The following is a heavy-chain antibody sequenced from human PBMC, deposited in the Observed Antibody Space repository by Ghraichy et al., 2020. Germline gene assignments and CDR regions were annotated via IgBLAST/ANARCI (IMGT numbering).Heavy chain of an antibody. D-gene: IGHD1-7*01. V-gene: IGHV1-58*01. CDR2: IVVGSGNT. J-gene: IGHJ6*03. CDR1: GFTFTSSA. Sequence: SVKVSCKASGFTFTSSAVQWVRQARGQRLEWIGWIVVGSGNTNYAQKFQERVTITRDMSTSTAYMELSSLRSEDTAVYYCAAGQLRNYYYYMNVWGKGTTVTVSS. CDR3: AAGQLRNYYYYMNV.